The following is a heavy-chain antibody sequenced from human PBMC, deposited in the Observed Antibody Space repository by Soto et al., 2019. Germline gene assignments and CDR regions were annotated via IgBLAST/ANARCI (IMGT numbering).Heavy chain of an antibody. J-gene: IGHJ6*03. CDR1: GFTFSSYA. Sequence: GGSLRLSCAASGFTFSSYAMSWVRQAPGKGLEWISAISCIGGSTYYADSVKGRFTISRDNSKNTLYLQMNSLRAEDTAVYYCAKDGSVGYSGYDLSYYYYYMDVWGKGTTVTVS. CDR3: AKDGSVGYSGYDLSYYYYYMDV. V-gene: IGHV3-23*01. D-gene: IGHD5-12*01. CDR2: ISCIGGST.